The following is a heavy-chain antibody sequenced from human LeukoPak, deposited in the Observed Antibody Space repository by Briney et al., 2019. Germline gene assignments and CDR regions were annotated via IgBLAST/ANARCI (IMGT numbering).Heavy chain of an antibody. CDR2: ISAYNGNT. CDR3: AREAYCSSTSCYDYYYYYGMDV. Sequence: GASVKVSCKASGYTFTSYGISWVRQTPGQGLKWMGWISAYNGNTNYAQKLQGRVTMTTDTSTSTAYMELRSLRSDDTAVYYCAREAYCSSTSCYDYYYYYGMDVWGQGTTVTVSS. V-gene: IGHV1-18*01. J-gene: IGHJ6*02. CDR1: GYTFTSYG. D-gene: IGHD2-2*01.